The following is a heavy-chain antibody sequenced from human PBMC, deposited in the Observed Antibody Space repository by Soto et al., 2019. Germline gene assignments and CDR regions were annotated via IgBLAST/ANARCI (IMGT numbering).Heavy chain of an antibody. CDR3: ARGVYYDNSGHLYGMDV. V-gene: IGHV3-23*01. CDR2: ISGGGSTA. CDR1: GFTLTSYV. J-gene: IGHJ6*02. Sequence: EVQLLESGGGLVQRGGSQRLSCAASGFTLTSYVMSWVRQAPGKGLEWVAGISGGGSTAFYADSVKGRFTISRDNAKNTLVLQMDSLRAEDTAIYYCARGVYYDNSGHLYGMDVWGHGTMVTVSS. D-gene: IGHD3-22*01.